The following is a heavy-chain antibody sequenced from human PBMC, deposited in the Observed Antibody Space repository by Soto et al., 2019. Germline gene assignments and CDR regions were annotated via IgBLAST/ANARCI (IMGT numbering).Heavy chain of an antibody. CDR2: INAGNGNT. Sequence: QVPLVQSGAEVKKPGASVKVSCKASGYTFTSYAMHWVRQAPGQRLEWMGWINAGNGNTKYSQKFQGRVTITSDTSASTADMELSSLRSEDTAVYYCARDSKIYPTYGFWSGWCYWGQGTLVTVSS. CDR3: ARDSKIYPTYGFWSGWCY. CDR1: GYTFTSYA. V-gene: IGHV1-3*01. D-gene: IGHD3-3*01. J-gene: IGHJ4*02.